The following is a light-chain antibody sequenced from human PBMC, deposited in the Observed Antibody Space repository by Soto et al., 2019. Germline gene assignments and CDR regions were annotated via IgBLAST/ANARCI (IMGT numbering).Light chain of an antibody. CDR3: QQYGTSPPWT. Sequence: LSQSPCAVSLSPGERATLSCRASQSVSSSYLAWYQQKHGQAPRLLIFGASRRATDIPERLSGGGSGTDFTLPISRLEPEDFAVYYCQQYGTSPPWTFGQGTMVDI. J-gene: IGKJ1*01. V-gene: IGKV3-20*01. CDR2: GAS. CDR1: QSVSSSY.